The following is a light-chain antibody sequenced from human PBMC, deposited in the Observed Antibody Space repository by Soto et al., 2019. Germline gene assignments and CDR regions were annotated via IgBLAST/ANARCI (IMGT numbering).Light chain of an antibody. V-gene: IGKV3-15*01. CDR3: QQHDKLPPA. CDR2: SAS. Sequence: EIVMTQSPVTLSVSPGETVTLSCRAIQSLRRNLAWYQQKDGQTPRLIIYSASIRAAATPARFSGSGAGTNFSLTISSLQSEDFEVYYCQQHDKLPPACAQGTKVDIK. J-gene: IGKJ1*01. CDR1: QSLRRN.